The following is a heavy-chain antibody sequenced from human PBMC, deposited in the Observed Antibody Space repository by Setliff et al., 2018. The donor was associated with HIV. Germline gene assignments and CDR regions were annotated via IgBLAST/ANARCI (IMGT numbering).Heavy chain of an antibody. J-gene: IGHJ6*02. Sequence: PSETLSLTCAVSGYAISSGYYWGWIRRPPGKGLEWIGSIYNRGSTYYNPSLKSRVTISVDKSKNQFSLKLSSVTAADTAVYYCARGGGGSWLLYYGMDVWGQGTTVTVSS. D-gene: IGHD6-13*01. CDR3: ARGGGGSWLLYYGMDV. CDR1: GYAISSGYY. CDR2: IYNRGST. V-gene: IGHV4-38-2*01.